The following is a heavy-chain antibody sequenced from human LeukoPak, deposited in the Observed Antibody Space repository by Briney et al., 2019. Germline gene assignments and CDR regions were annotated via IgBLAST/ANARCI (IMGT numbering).Heavy chain of an antibody. CDR3: ATLFSGSSGRAFDI. CDR1: GGSLSRLY. Sequence: SETLSLTCSVSGGSLSRLYWSWIRQPPGKGLEWCGYIYGSGSINYNPSLKSQITISVDTSNNQFSLRLNSVTAADTAVYYCATLFSGSSGRAFDIWGQGTIVTVSS. V-gene: IGHV4-59*01. J-gene: IGHJ3*02. CDR2: IYGSGSI. D-gene: IGHD6-6*01.